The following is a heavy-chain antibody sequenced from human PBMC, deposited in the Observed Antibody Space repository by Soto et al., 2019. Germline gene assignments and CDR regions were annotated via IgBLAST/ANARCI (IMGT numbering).Heavy chain of an antibody. V-gene: IGHV3-21*01. J-gene: IGHJ4*02. D-gene: IGHD3-9*01. CDR2: ITSGSDYI. CDR1: GFTFSSYT. Sequence: GGSLRLSCAASGFTFSSYTMNWVRQAPGKGLEWVAFITSGSDYIYYADSVKGRFTTSRDDANNSLFLQMSSLGAEDTAVYYCTREHVVTIFRRGQRGSFDNWSQGTLVTVSS. CDR3: TREHVVTIFRRGQRGSFDN.